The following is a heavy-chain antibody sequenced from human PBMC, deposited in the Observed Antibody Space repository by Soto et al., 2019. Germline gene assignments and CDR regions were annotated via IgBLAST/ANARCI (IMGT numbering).Heavy chain of an antibody. J-gene: IGHJ4*02. CDR3: ARRGYCGGDCYSDY. V-gene: IGHV1-69*02. Sequence: QVQLVQSGAEVKKPGSSVKVSCKASGGTFSSYTISWVRQAPGQGLEWMGRIIPILGIANYAQKFQGRVTIPADKSTSTAYMELSSLRSEDTAMYYCARRGYCGGDCYSDYWGQGTLVTVSS. CDR1: GGTFSSYT. D-gene: IGHD2-21*02. CDR2: IIPILGIA.